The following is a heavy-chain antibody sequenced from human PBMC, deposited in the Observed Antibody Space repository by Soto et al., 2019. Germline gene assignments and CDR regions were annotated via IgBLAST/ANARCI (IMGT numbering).Heavy chain of an antibody. CDR1: GGSISSGGYY. CDR2: IYYSGST. Sequence: SETLSLTCTVSGGSISSGGYYWSWIRQHPGKGLEWIGYIYYSGSTYYNPSPKSRVTISVDTSKNQFSLKLSSVTAADTAVYYCARVRSCEATAIPGNYYYGMDVWGQGTTVTVSS. D-gene: IGHD2-2*02. CDR3: ARVRSCEATAIPGNYYYGMDV. J-gene: IGHJ6*02. V-gene: IGHV4-31*03.